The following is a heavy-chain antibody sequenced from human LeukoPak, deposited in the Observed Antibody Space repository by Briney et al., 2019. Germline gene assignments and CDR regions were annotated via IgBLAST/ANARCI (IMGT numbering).Heavy chain of an antibody. D-gene: IGHD3-22*01. V-gene: IGHV3-48*01. J-gene: IGHJ4*02. CDR3: ARGRSAYQEFDF. CDR1: GFTFSSYA. CDR2: ISSSSNSI. Sequence: GGSLRLSCAASGFTFSSYAMNWVRQAPGKGLEWVSYISSSSNSIYYADSVKGRFTISRDNAKNSLYLQMNSLRAEDTAVYYCARGRSAYQEFDFWGQGTLVTVPS.